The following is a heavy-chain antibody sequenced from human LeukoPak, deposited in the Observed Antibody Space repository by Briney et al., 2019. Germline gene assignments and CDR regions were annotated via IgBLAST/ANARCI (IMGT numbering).Heavy chain of an antibody. CDR1: GITTSNYW. D-gene: IGHD1-14*01. CDR3: VRDGSGITGVWDWEMVH. V-gene: IGHV3-7*03. Sequence: GSLRLPCAATGITTSNYWMRRVRQAPGKGMEEAANIKEDGSQKHHVDSVKGRFTISRDNAKNSLYLQRNSLRAEDTAVYYCVRDGSGITGVWDWEMVHWGQGTLVTVSS. J-gene: IGHJ4*02. CDR2: IKEDGSQK.